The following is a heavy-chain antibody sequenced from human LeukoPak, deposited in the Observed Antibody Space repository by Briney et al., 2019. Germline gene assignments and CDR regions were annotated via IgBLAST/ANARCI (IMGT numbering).Heavy chain of an antibody. CDR3: AKVLRYCSSTSCPGAYYYYYGMDV. J-gene: IGHJ6*04. D-gene: IGHD2-2*01. CDR1: GFTLSSYG. CDR2: ISYVGSNK. V-gene: IGHV3-30*18. Sequence: GRSLRLSCAASGFTLSSYGMHWVRQAQGKGLEWVAVISYVGSNKYYADSVKGRFTISRDNSKNTLYLQMNSLRAEDTAVYYCAKVLRYCSSTSCPGAYYYYYGMDVWGKGTTVTVSS.